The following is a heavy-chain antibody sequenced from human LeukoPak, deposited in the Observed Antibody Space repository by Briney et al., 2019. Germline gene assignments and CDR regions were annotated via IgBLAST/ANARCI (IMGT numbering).Heavy chain of an antibody. J-gene: IGHJ4*02. CDR1: GYTFTSYA. CDR2: INAGSGNT. D-gene: IGHD3-10*01. CDR3: ARGTAWFGERYFDY. Sequence: ASVKVSCKASGYTFTSYAMHWVRQAPGQRLEWMGWINAGSGNTKYSQKFQGRVTITRDTSASTAYMELSSLRSEDTAVYYCARGTAWFGERYFDYWGQGTLVTVSS. V-gene: IGHV1-3*01.